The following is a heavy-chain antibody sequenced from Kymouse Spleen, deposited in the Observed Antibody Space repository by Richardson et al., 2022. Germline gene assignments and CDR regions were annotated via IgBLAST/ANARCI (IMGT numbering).Heavy chain of an antibody. CDR2: INHSGST. Sequence: QVQLQQWGAGLLKPSETLSLTCAVYGGSFSGYYWSWIRQPPGKGLEWIGEINHSGSTNYNPSLKSRVTISVDTSKNQFSLKLSSVTAADTAVYYCASFTIFGVVTLDYWGQGTLVTVSS. CDR3: ASFTIFGVVTLDY. CDR1: GGSFSGYY. D-gene: IGHD3-3*01. J-gene: IGHJ4*02. V-gene: IGHV4-34*01.